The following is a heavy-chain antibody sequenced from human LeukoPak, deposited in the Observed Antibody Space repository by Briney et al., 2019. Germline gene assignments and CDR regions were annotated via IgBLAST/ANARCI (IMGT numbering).Heavy chain of an antibody. D-gene: IGHD2/OR15-2a*01. J-gene: IGHJ4*02. Sequence: GGSLRLSCTASGMSWVRQAPGKGLEWVATVREDGAEKYYVDSVKGRFTISRDNAKNSLYLQMNSLRAEDTAVYYCASTLEQKGNDYWGQGTLVTVSS. CDR3: ASTLEQKGNDY. CDR2: VREDGAEK. V-gene: IGHV3-7*01. CDR1: G.